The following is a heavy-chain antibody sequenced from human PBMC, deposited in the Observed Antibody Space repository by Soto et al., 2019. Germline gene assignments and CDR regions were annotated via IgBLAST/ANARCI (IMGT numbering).Heavy chain of an antibody. CDR3: ARMTDYYGSGPNWFDP. Sequence: SEALSLTCTVSGGSISSYYWSWIRQPPGKGLEWIGYIYYSGSTNYNPSLKSRVTISVDTSKNQFSLKLSSVTAADTAVYYCARMTDYYGSGPNWFDPWGQGTLVTVS. D-gene: IGHD3-10*01. CDR1: GGSISSYY. J-gene: IGHJ5*02. V-gene: IGHV4-59*01. CDR2: IYYSGST.